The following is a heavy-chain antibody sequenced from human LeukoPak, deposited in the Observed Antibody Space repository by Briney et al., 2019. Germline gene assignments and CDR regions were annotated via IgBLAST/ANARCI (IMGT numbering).Heavy chain of an antibody. CDR3: ARERVSSGWPYYYYYYGMDV. V-gene: IGHV3-30*04. Sequence: GGSLRLSCAASGFTFSSYAMHWVRQAPGKGLEWVAVISYDGSNEYYADSVKGRFTISRDNSKNTLYLQMNSLRAEDTAVYYCARERVSSGWPYYYYYYGMDVWGQGTTVTVSS. CDR1: GFTFSSYA. J-gene: IGHJ6*02. CDR2: ISYDGSNE. D-gene: IGHD6-19*01.